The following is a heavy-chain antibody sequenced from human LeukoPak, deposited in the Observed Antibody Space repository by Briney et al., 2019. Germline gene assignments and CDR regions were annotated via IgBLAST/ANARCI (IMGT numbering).Heavy chain of an antibody. CDR2: INWNGGST. J-gene: IGHJ4*02. CDR3: ASNLGTMIVSPFDY. V-gene: IGHV3-20*04. D-gene: IGHD3-22*01. Sequence: GGSLRLSCAASGFTFRNYGMSWVRQAPGKGLEWVSSINWNGGSTGYVDSVKGRFTISRDNAKNSLYLQMNSLRAEDTALYYCASNLGTMIVSPFDYWGQGTLVTVSS. CDR1: GFTFRNYG.